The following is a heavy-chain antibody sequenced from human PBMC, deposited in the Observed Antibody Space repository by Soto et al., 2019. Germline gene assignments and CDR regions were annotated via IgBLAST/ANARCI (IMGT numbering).Heavy chain of an antibody. CDR2: IYFSGRT. CDR3: ARVPIDTYMIYWSDP. D-gene: IGHD3-16*01. J-gene: IGHJ5*02. Sequence: SETLSLTCTVSGDSVSSGDYYWTWIRQPPGKGLEWVGHIYFSGRTGYIPSLESRVTIPLDTSKNQFSLKLTSVTAADTAVYYCARVPIDTYMIYWSDPWGQGTLVTVSS. V-gene: IGHV4-61*08. CDR1: GDSVSSGDYY.